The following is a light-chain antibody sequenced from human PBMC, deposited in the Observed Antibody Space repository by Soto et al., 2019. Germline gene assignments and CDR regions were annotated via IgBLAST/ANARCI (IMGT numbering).Light chain of an antibody. CDR1: QNVGSRY. V-gene: IGKV3-20*01. CDR2: GTS. CDR3: QQYGSSPRT. J-gene: IGKJ1*01. Sequence: EIVLTQSPGTLSLSPGERATLSCVASQNVGSRYLAWYQQKPGQAPRLLIYGTSNRATGIPDRFSGSGSGTDFSLTISSLEPGDLAVYYCQQYGSSPRTFGQGTKVDIK.